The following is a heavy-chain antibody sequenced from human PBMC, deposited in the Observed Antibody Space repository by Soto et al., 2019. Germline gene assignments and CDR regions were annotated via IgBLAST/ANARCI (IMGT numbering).Heavy chain of an antibody. J-gene: IGHJ6*02. V-gene: IGHV1-2*04. D-gene: IGHD6-13*01. CDR2: INPNSGGT. CDR1: GYTFTGYY. Sequence: ASVKVSCKASGYTFTGYYMHWVRQAPGQGLEWMGWINPNSGGTNYAQKFQGWVTMTRDTSISTAYMEVSRLRSDDTAVYYCAREYSSRNGYYYYYGMDVWGQGTTVAVSS. CDR3: AREYSSRNGYYYYYGMDV.